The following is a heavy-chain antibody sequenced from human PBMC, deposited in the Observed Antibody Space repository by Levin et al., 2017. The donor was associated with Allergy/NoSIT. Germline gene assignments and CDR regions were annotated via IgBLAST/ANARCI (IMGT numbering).Heavy chain of an antibody. CDR3: ARGTAAHKIFDY. D-gene: IGHD4-17*01. Sequence: SETLSLTCTVSGGSISSSSYYWGWIRQPPGTGLEWIGSIYYSGSTYYNPSLKSRVTISVDTSKNQFSLKLSSVTAADTAVYYCARGTAAHKIFDYWGQGTLVTVSS. CDR2: IYYSGST. J-gene: IGHJ4*02. V-gene: IGHV4-39*07. CDR1: GGSISSSSYY.